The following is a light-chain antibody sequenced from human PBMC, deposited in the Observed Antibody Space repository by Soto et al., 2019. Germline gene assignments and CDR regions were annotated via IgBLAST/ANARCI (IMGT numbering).Light chain of an antibody. CDR1: QSVSSY. CDR3: QQRRNWPQT. V-gene: IGKV3-11*01. Sequence: EIVLTQSPATLSLSPGERATLSCRASQSVSSYLAWYQQKPGQAPRLLIYDASNRATGIPARFSGSGSGTDATLTISSLEPEDFAVYYCQQRRNWPQTFGQGTKVEIK. J-gene: IGKJ1*01. CDR2: DAS.